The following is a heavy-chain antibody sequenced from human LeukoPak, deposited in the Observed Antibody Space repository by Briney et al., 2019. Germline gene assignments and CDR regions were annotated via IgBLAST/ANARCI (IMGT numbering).Heavy chain of an antibody. J-gene: IGHJ4*02. CDR3: ARYAVYGSGSYYVY. V-gene: IGHV4-4*07. CDR2: TYTSGST. D-gene: IGHD3-10*01. Sequence: SETLSLTCTVSGGSISSYYWSWIRQPAGKGLEWIGRTYTSGSTNYNPSLKSRVTMSVDTSKNQFSLKLSSVTAADTAVYYCARYAVYGSGSYYVYWGQGTLVTVSS. CDR1: GGSISSYY.